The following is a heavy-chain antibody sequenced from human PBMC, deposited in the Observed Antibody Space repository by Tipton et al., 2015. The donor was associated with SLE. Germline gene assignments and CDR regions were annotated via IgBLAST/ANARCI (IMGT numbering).Heavy chain of an antibody. J-gene: IGHJ4*02. CDR2: VYTSGST. V-gene: IGHV4-61*09. Sequence: TLSLTCTVSGGSISSDTYYWSWIRQPAGKGLEWIGHVYTSGSTTYNPSLKSRVTISVDTSKNQFSLKLSSVTAADTAVYYCARAYDSSGYYPRYFDYWGQGTLVTVSS. D-gene: IGHD3-22*01. CDR1: GGSISSDTYY. CDR3: ARAYDSSGYYPRYFDY.